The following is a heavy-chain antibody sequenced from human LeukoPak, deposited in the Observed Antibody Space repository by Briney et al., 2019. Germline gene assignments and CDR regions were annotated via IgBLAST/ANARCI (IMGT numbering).Heavy chain of an antibody. D-gene: IGHD6-19*01. CDR2: INPNSGGT. CDR1: GNTFTCYH. V-gene: IGHV1-2*02. J-gene: IGHJ4*02. CDR3: ALNLALALYFDY. Sequence: ASVKVSCKASGNTFTCYHIHWVRQAPGQGPEWMGWINPNSGGTNYAQKFQGRVTMTRDTSISTAYMELNSLKSDDTAVYYCALNLALALYFDYWGQGTLVTVSS.